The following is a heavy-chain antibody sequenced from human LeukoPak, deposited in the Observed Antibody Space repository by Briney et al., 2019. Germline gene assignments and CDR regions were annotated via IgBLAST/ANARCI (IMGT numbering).Heavy chain of an antibody. CDR3: ARGDYDFWSGNWRFDT. D-gene: IGHD3-3*01. J-gene: IGHJ4*02. CDR2: VYYNGNT. Sequence: ASETLSLTCLVSGEPISSYYWSWIRQAPGRGPEYIGNVYYNGNTNYNPSLKSRVAISVDASKNQFSLKVDSVTTADTAVYYCARGDYDFWSGNWRFDTWGQGTLVTVSS. CDR1: GEPISSYY. V-gene: IGHV4-59*01.